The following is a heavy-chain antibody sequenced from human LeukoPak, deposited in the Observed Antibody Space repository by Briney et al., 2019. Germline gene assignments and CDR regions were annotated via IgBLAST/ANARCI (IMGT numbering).Heavy chain of an antibody. J-gene: IGHJ6*02. CDR1: GFTFSSYW. Sequence: GGSLRLSCAASGFTFSSYWMSWVRQAPGKGLEWVANIKKDGSEKYFVDSVKGRFTISRDNAENSLYLQLNSLRAEDTAVYYCAKSHYYDSSGHYSYYYYGMDVWGQGTTVTVS. V-gene: IGHV3-7*03. CDR2: IKKDGSEK. D-gene: IGHD3-22*01. CDR3: AKSHYYDSSGHYSYYYYGMDV.